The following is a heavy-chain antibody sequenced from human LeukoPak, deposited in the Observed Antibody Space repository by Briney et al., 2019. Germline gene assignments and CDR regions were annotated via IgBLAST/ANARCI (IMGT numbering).Heavy chain of an antibody. V-gene: IGHV1-18*01. CDR2: ISAYNGNT. J-gene: IGHJ4*02. Sequence: ASVKVSFKASGYTFTSYGISWVRQAPGQGLEWMGWISAYNGNTNYAQKLQGRVTMTTDTSTSTAYMELRSLRSDDPVVYYCAVRYYDILTGYPTFDYCGQGTLVTVSS. CDR1: GYTFTSYG. D-gene: IGHD3-9*01. CDR3: AVRYYDILTGYPTFDY.